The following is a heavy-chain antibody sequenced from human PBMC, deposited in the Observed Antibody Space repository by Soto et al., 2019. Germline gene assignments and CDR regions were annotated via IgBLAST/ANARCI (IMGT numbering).Heavy chain of an antibody. CDR1: EVTINHYV. CDR2: ISGGGVST. Sequence: LRHPCVVCEVTINHYVMSCVSKTKGKGLEWVSAISGGGVSTYYADSVKGRSTISRDHSSNTMYLQMSSLRAEDTAFYYCAKGSASARPYDFAYWGQGILVTVSS. J-gene: IGHJ4*02. D-gene: IGHD6-6*01. CDR3: AKGSASARPYDFAY. V-gene: IGHV3-23*01.